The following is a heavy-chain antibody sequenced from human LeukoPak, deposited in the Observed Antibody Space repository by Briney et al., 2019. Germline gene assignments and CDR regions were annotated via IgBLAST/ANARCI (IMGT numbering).Heavy chain of an antibody. CDR1: GYTFTGYY. Sequence: ASVKVSCKASGYTFTGYYMHWVRQAPGQGLEWMGWINPNSGGTNYAQKFQDRVTMTRDTSISTAYMELSRLRSDDTAVYYCARTSGYYSGNNWFDPWGQGTLVTVSS. D-gene: IGHD3-22*01. V-gene: IGHV1-2*02. CDR2: INPNSGGT. CDR3: ARTSGYYSGNNWFDP. J-gene: IGHJ5*02.